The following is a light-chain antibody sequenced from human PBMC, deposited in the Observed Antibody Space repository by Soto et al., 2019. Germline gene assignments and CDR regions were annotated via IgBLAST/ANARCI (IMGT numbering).Light chain of an antibody. Sequence: QSALTQPPSASGSLGQSVTISCTGTSSDVGGYNYVSWHQQHPGKAPKVMIYEVTQGPPGVPDRFSGSKSGNTASLTVSGLQAEDEADYYCSSFAGGGNPVLLGGGTKLTVL. J-gene: IGLJ2*01. CDR2: EVT. V-gene: IGLV2-8*01. CDR1: SSDVGGYNY. CDR3: SSFAGGGNPVL.